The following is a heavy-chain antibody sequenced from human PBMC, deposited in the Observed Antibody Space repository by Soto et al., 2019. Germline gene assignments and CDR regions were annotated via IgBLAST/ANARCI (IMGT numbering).Heavy chain of an antibody. CDR3: ARDPAYYGSGSYYDGRAYYYGMDV. D-gene: IGHD3-10*01. J-gene: IGHJ6*02. CDR1: GGSISSGGCC. Sequence: QVQLLESGPGLVKPSQTLSLTCTVSGGSISSGGCCWSWVRQHPGKGLEWIGNINDSGSIYSNPSLKSRVTISVDTSKNQFSLRLSSVTAADTAVYFCARDPAYYGSGSYYDGRAYYYGMDVWGHGTTVTVSS. CDR2: INDSGSI. V-gene: IGHV4-31*03.